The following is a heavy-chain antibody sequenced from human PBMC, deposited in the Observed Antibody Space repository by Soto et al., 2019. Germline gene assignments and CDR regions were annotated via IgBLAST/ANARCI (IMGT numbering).Heavy chain of an antibody. Sequence: ASVKVSCKASGYTFTSYAMHWVRQAPGQRLEWMGWINAGNGNTKYSQKFQGRVTITRDTSASTAYMELSSLRSEDTAVYYCARAGENGDYGDWFDPWGQGTLVTVSS. D-gene: IGHD4-17*01. V-gene: IGHV1-3*01. CDR1: GYTFTSYA. CDR2: INAGNGNT. CDR3: ARAGENGDYGDWFDP. J-gene: IGHJ5*02.